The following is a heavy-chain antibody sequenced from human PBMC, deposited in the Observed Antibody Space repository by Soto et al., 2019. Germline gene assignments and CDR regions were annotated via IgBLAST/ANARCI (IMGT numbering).Heavy chain of an antibody. Sequence: PSETLSLTCAVSGGSISSGAYSWSWIRQPPGKGLEWIGYIYHSGSTYYNPSLKSRVTISVDRSKSQFSLKLSSVTAADTAVYYCARFYGDYKNWFDPWGQGTLVTVSS. D-gene: IGHD4-17*01. V-gene: IGHV4-30-2*01. J-gene: IGHJ5*02. CDR1: GGSISSGAYS. CDR2: IYHSGST. CDR3: ARFYGDYKNWFDP.